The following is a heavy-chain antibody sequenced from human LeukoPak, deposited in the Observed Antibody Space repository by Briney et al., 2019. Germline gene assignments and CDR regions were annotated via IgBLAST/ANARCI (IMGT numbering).Heavy chain of an antibody. D-gene: IGHD3-3*01. CDR2: ISGSGGST. CDR1: AFTVTKKY. CDR3: AKDPFLEWLLYRFHFDY. J-gene: IGHJ4*02. V-gene: IGHV3-23*01. Sequence: GGSLRLSCAASAFTVTKKYMIWVRQAPGKGLEWVSAISGSGGSTYYADSVKGRFTISRDNSKNTLYLQMNSLRAEDTAVYYCAKDPFLEWLLYRFHFDYWGQGTLVTVSS.